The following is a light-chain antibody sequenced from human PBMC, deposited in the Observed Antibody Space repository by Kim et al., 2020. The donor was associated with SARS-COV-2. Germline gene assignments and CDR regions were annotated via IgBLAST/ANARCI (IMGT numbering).Light chain of an antibody. V-gene: IGKV3-15*01. J-gene: IGKJ1*01. CDR3: QQYNNWPGT. Sequence: VSPGESSTPSRRARQTISSNLAWYHQKPGQAPRLLIYGAFTRATGIPARFSGSGSGTEFTLTISSLQSEDFAVYYCQQYNNWPGTFGQGTKVDIK. CDR2: GAF. CDR1: QTISSN.